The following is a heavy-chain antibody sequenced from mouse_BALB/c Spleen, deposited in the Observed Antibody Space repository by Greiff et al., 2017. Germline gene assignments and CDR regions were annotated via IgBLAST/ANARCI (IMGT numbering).Heavy chain of an antibody. CDR2: INSNGGST. J-gene: IGHJ2*01. Sequence: EVKLMESGGGLVQPGGSLKLSCAASGFTFSSYGMSWVRQTPDKRLELVATINSNGGSTYYPDSVKGRFTISRDNAKNTLYLQMSSLKSEDTAMYYCAIITTATPFDYWGQGTTLTVSS. V-gene: IGHV5-6-3*01. D-gene: IGHD1-2*01. CDR1: GFTFSSYG. CDR3: AIITTATPFDY.